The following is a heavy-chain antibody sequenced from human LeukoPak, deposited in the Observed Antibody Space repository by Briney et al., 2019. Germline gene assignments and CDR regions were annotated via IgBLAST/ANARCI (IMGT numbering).Heavy chain of an antibody. CDR2: MNPNSGNT. Sequence: ASVKVSCKASGYTFTSYDINWVRQATAQGLEWMGWMNPNSGNTGYAQKFQGRVTMTRNTSISTAYMELSSLRSEDTAVYYCARGRYWDRITIFGGTTFDYWGQGTLVTVSS. D-gene: IGHD3-3*01. J-gene: IGHJ4*02. V-gene: IGHV1-8*01. CDR3: ARGRYWDRITIFGGTTFDY. CDR1: GYTFTSYD.